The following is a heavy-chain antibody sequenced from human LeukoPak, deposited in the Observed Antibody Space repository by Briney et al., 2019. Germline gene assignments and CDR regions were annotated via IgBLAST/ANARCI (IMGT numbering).Heavy chain of an antibody. V-gene: IGHV3-33*06. CDR3: AKEPYYTFWSGYFDN. D-gene: IGHD3-3*01. CDR2: IYYDGSKE. CDR1: GFTFGSYA. J-gene: IGHJ4*02. Sequence: PGGSLRLSRAASGFTFGSYAMHWVRQAPGKGLEWVAIIYYDGSKEHYADSVMGRFTISRDNSKNTLYLQMNNLRAEDTAVYYCAKEPYYTFWSGYFDNWGQGTLVTVSS.